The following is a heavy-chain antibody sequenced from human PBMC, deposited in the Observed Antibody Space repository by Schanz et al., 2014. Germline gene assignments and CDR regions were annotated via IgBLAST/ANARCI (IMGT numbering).Heavy chain of an antibody. D-gene: IGHD2-21*02. J-gene: IGHJ2*01. CDR2: VSSRSDEI. CDR1: GFTFSSYS. Sequence: EVKMVESGGGLVKPGGSLRLSCTASGFTFSSYSMNWVRQAPGKGLEWVAAVSSRSDEIKYADSVRGRFTISRDNSRSTMYLQMNSLRAEDTAVYFCAKDLGVDCGDGCFNWYFDLWGRGTLVTVSS. CDR3: AKDLGVDCGDGCFNWYFDL. V-gene: IGHV3-21*04.